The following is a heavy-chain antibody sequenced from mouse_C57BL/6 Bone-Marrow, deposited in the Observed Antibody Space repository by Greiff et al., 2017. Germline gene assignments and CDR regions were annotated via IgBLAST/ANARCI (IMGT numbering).Heavy chain of an antibody. D-gene: IGHD1-1*01. CDR1: GYTFTSYW. CDR2: IYPGSGST. CDR3: AREAFTTVVPEYFDD. V-gene: IGHV1-55*01. Sequence: QVQLQQPGAELVKPGASVKMSCKASGYTFTSYWITWVKQRPGQGLEWIGDIYPGSGSTNYNEKFKSKATLTVDTSSSTAYMQLSSLTSEDSAVXYGAREAFTTVVPEYFDDWGKGTTLTVSS. J-gene: IGHJ2*01.